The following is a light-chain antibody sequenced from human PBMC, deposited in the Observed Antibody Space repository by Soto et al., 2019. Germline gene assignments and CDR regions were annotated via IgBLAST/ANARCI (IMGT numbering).Light chain of an antibody. J-gene: IGKJ1*01. CDR3: QQYNNWPRT. CDR1: QSVSIN. CDR2: GAS. V-gene: IGKV3-15*01. Sequence: EIVMTQSPATLSVSPGERATLSCRASQSVSINLAWYQQKPGQVPRLLIYGASIRATGIPARFSGSGSGTEFTLTINRLQSEDFAVYYCQQYNNWPRTFGQGT.